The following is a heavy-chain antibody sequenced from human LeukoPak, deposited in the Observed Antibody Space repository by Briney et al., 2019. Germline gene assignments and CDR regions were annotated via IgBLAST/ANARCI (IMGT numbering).Heavy chain of an antibody. Sequence: GASVKVSCKASGYTFTGYFIHWVRQAPGQGLEWMGWINPHSGGTNYAQKFQGRVTMTRDTSISTAYMELSSLRSDDTAAYFCARWVTGDYGDYFGYWGQGTLVTVSS. V-gene: IGHV1-2*02. CDR3: ARWVTGDYGDYFGY. J-gene: IGHJ4*02. CDR1: GYTFTGYF. CDR2: INPHSGGT. D-gene: IGHD4-17*01.